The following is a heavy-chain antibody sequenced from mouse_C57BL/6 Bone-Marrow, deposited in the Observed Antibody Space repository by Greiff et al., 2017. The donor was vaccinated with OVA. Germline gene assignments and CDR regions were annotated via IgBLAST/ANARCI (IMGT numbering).Heavy chain of an antibody. D-gene: IGHD3-3*01. J-gene: IGHJ4*01. CDR2: IYPGDGDT. CDR3: ARLARKRYARDY. V-gene: IGHV1-80*01. CDR1: GYAFSSYW. Sequence: QVQLQQSGAELVKPGASVKISCKASGYAFSSYWMNWVKQRPGKGLEWIGQIYPGDGDTNYNGKFKGKATLTADKSSSTAYMQLSSLTSEDSAVYFCARLARKRYARDYWGQGTSVTVSS.